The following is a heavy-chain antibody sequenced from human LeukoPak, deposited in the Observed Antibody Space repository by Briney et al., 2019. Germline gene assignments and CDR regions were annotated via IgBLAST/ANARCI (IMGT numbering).Heavy chain of an antibody. V-gene: IGHV1-46*01. CDR2: IYPRDGST. CDR3: ARDQEGFDY. J-gene: IGHJ4*02. Sequence: ASVTVSCTASGYSFTSNYIHWVRQAPGQGLEWMGMIYPRDGSTSYAQKFQGRVTVTRDTSTSTVHMELSGLRSEDTAVYYCARDQEGFDYWGQGTLVTVSS. CDR1: GYSFTSNY.